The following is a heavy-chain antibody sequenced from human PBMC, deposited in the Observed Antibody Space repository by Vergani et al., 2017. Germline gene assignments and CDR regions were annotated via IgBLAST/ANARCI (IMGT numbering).Heavy chain of an antibody. Sequence: QVQLVQSGAEVKKPGSSVKVSCKASGGTFSSYAISWVRQAPGQGLEWMGGIIPIFGTANYAQKFQGRVTITADESTSTDYMELSSLRSEDTAVYYCAGAYSSGWNNWFDRWGQGTLVTVSS. J-gene: IGHJ5*02. CDR2: IIPIFGTA. CDR3: AGAYSSGWNNWFDR. V-gene: IGHV1-69*12. CDR1: GGTFSSYA. D-gene: IGHD6-19*01.